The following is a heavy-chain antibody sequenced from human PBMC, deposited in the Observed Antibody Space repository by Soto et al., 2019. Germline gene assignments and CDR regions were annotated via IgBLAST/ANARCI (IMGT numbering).Heavy chain of an antibody. CDR3: VKDRAVAGTIPYYYYGMDV. CDR2: ISGNNGNT. Sequence: ASVKVSCKASGYSFSSFGISWLRQAPGQGPEWMGWISGNNGNTNYAQKFQGRVTVTTDTSTTTAYMELRSLKSEDTAVYYCVKDRAVAGTIPYYYYGMDVWGQGTTVTVSS. J-gene: IGHJ6*02. D-gene: IGHD6-19*01. V-gene: IGHV1-18*01. CDR1: GYSFSSFG.